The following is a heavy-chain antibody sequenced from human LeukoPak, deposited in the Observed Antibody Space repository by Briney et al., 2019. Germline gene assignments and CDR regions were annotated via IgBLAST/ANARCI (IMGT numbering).Heavy chain of an antibody. D-gene: IGHD6-6*01. Sequence: SSVKVSCKASGGTFSSYAISWVRQAPGQGLEWMGGIIPIFGTANYAQKFQGRVTITTDESTSTAYMELSSLRSEDTAVYYCARGARLLGGFDYWGQGTLVTVSS. CDR2: IIPIFGTA. V-gene: IGHV1-69*05. J-gene: IGHJ4*02. CDR3: ARGARLLGGFDY. CDR1: GGTFSSYA.